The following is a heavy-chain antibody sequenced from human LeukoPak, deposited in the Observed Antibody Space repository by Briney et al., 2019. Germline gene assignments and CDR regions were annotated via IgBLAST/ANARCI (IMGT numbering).Heavy chain of an antibody. D-gene: IGHD3-3*01. Sequence: ASVKVSCKASGYTFIAYYMHWVRQAPGQGLEWMGWINPNSGGTNYAQKFQGRVSLTRGTSINTAYMELSSLRSEDTAVYYCARGPPTYYDFWSGYYFTARLVAHIWGQGTMVTVSS. CDR2: INPNSGGT. CDR3: ARGPPTYYDFWSGYYFTARLVAHI. V-gene: IGHV1-2*02. CDR1: GYTFIAYY. J-gene: IGHJ3*02.